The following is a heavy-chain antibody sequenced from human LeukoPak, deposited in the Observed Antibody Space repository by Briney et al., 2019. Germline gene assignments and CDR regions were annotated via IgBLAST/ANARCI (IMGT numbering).Heavy chain of an antibody. CDR3: AREPSYYDILTGYKGDHYFDY. CDR1: GYTFTSYG. J-gene: IGHJ4*02. V-gene: IGHV1-18*01. D-gene: IGHD3-9*01. CDR2: ISAYNGNT. Sequence: ASVKVSCKASGYTFTSYGISWVRQAPGQGLEWMGWISAYNGNTNYAQKLQGRATMTTDTSTSTAYMELRSLRSDDTAVYYCAREPSYYDILTGYKGDHYFDYWGQGTLVTVSS.